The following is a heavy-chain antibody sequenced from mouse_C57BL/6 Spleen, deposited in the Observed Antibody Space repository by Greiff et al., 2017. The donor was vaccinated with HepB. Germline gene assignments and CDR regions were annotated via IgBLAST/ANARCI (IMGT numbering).Heavy chain of an antibody. CDR2: IYPSDSET. Sequence: QLQQPGAEPVRPGSSVKLSCKASGYTFTSYWMDWVKQRPGQGLEWIGNIYPSDSETHYNQKFKDKATLTVDKSSSTAYMQLSSLTSEDSAVYYCAREGNYDYVDYWGQGTTLTVSS. CDR1: GYTFTSYW. D-gene: IGHD2-4*01. J-gene: IGHJ2*01. V-gene: IGHV1-61*01. CDR3: AREGNYDYVDY.